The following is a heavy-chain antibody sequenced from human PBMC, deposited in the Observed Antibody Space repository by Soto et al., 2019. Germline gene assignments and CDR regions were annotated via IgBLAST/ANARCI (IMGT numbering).Heavy chain of an antibody. J-gene: IGHJ3*02. D-gene: IGHD3-10*01. Sequence: ASVKVSCKASGYTFTSYGISWVRQAPGQGLEWMGWISAYNGNTNYAQKLQGRVTMTTDTSTSTAYMELRSLRSDDTAVYYCARDRTMVRGKLRAFDIWGQGTMVTVSS. CDR3: ARDRTMVRGKLRAFDI. CDR1: GYTFTSYG. CDR2: ISAYNGNT. V-gene: IGHV1-18*01.